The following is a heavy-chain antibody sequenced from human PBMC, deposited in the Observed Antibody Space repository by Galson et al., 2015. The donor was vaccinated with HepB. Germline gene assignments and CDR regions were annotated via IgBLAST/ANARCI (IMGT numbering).Heavy chain of an antibody. J-gene: IGHJ6*03. V-gene: IGHV1-69*13. CDR2: IIPIFGTA. Sequence: SVKVSCKASGGTFSSYAISWVRQAPGQGLEWMGGIIPIFGTADYEQKFQGRVTITADESTSTAYMELSSLRSEDTAVYYCARDGFQLLPDRDYYYYYMDVWGKGTTVTVSS. D-gene: IGHD2-15*01. CDR3: ARDGFQLLPDRDYYYYYMDV. CDR1: GGTFSSYA.